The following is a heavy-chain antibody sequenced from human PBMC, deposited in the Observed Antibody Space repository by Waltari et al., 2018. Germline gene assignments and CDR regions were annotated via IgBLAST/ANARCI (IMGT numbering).Heavy chain of an antibody. D-gene: IGHD3-3*01. V-gene: IGHV1-69-2*01. J-gene: IGHJ3*02. Sequence: EVQLVQSGAEVKKPGATVKISCKVSGYTFTDYYMHWVQQAPGKGLEWMGLLDPECGETIYAEKFQGRVTITADTSTDTAYMELSSLRSEDTAVYYCAPVPGYDFWSGYKGDAVDIWGQGTMVTVSS. CDR3: APVPGYDFWSGYKGDAVDI. CDR1: GYTFTDYY. CDR2: LDPECGET.